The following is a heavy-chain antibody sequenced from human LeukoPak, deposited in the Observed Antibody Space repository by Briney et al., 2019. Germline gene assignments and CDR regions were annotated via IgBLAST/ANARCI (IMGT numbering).Heavy chain of an antibody. CDR3: ATAGTGTHFDY. CDR1: EFTFSTYA. J-gene: IGHJ4*02. Sequence: SGGSLRLPCAASEFTFSTYAMNWFRQAPGKGLDWVSSISSSSSFIYYADSVKGRFTISRDNAKTSLYLQMDSLRAEDTAVYYCATAGTGTHFDYWGQGTLVTVSS. CDR2: ISSSSSFI. V-gene: IGHV3-21*01. D-gene: IGHD1-7*01.